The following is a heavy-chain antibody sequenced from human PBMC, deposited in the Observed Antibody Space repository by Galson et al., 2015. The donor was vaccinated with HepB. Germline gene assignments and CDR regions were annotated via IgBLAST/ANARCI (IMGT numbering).Heavy chain of an antibody. Sequence: QSGAEVKKPGESLKISCKGSGSSFTSYWIGWVRQMPGKGLEWMGIVYPPDSDTRYSPSFQGQVTISADKSINTAYLQWGSLRASDTAMYYCARLKTHYFDYWGQGTLVTVSS. V-gene: IGHV5-51*01. J-gene: IGHJ4*02. CDR1: GSSFTSYW. CDR2: VYPPDSDT. CDR3: ARLKTHYFDY.